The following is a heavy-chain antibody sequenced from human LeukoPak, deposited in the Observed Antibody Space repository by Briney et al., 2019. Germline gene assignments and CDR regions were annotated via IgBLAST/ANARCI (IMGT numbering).Heavy chain of an antibody. CDR2: ISSRSNII. V-gene: IGHV3-48*02. J-gene: IGHJ4*02. Sequence: GGSLRLSCAASGFTFSTCSMNWVRQAPGKGLEWVSYISSRSNIIYYADSVKGRFTISRDNAENSLYLQMNSLRDEDTAVYYCARGGIVVVGTAPPDYWGQGTLVTVSS. D-gene: IGHD2-15*01. CDR3: ARGGIVVVGTAPPDY. CDR1: GFTFSTCS.